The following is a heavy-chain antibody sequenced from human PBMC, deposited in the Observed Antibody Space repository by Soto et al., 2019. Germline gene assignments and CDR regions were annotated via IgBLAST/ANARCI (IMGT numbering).Heavy chain of an antibody. CDR2: ISGSGGST. J-gene: IGHJ4*02. Sequence: EVQLLESGGGLVQPGGSLRLSCAASGFTFSSYAMSWVRQAPGKGLEWVSAISGSGGSTYYADSMKGRFTISRDNSKNKLYLQMNSLRAEDTAVYYCAKDPVGITMIVVVTLDYWGQGTLVTVSS. CDR1: GFTFSSYA. CDR3: AKDPVGITMIVVVTLDY. V-gene: IGHV3-23*01. D-gene: IGHD3-22*01.